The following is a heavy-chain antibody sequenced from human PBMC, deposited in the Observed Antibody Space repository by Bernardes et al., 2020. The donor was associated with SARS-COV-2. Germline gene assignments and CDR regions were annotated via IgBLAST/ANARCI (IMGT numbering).Heavy chain of an antibody. J-gene: IGHJ4*02. CDR1: GFIISSYA. Sequence: SLRLSCAASGFIISSYAMTWVRQAPGKGLEWVSGISGTGVITYYQDSVRGRFTISRDASKNTLYLQMNSLRAEDTAVYYCAKLMITFGGVIAAFDDWGQGTLVAVSS. CDR3: AKLMITFGGVIAAFDD. D-gene: IGHD3-16*02. CDR2: ISGTGVIT. V-gene: IGHV3-23*01.